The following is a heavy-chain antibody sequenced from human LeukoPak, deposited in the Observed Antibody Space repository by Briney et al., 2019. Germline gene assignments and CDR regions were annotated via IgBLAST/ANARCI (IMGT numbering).Heavy chain of an antibody. CDR1: GFTFDDYA. D-gene: IGHD4-23*01. Sequence: GRSLRLSCAASGFTFDDYAMHWVRQAPGKGLEWVSGISWNSGSIGYADSVKGRFTISRDNAKNSLYLQMNSLRAEDMALYYCAKDSPYGGLDYWGQGTLVTVSS. V-gene: IGHV3-9*03. J-gene: IGHJ4*02. CDR3: AKDSPYGGLDY. CDR2: ISWNSGSI.